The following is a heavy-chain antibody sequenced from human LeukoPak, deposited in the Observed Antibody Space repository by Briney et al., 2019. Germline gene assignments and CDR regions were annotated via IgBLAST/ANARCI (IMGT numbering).Heavy chain of an antibody. CDR1: GYSIGEGHY. V-gene: IGHV3-11*04. Sequence: PSETLSLTCAVSGYSIGEGHYWGWVRQAPGKGLEWVSYISSSGSTIYYAGSVKGRFTISRDNAKNSLYLQMNSLRAEDTAVYYCARHHYDFWSGYPLCSYMDVWGKGTTVTVSS. J-gene: IGHJ6*03. D-gene: IGHD3-3*01. CDR3: ARHHYDFWSGYPLCSYMDV. CDR2: ISSSGSTI.